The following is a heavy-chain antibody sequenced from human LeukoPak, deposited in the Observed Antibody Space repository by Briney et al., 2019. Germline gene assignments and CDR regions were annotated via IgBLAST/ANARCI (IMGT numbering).Heavy chain of an antibody. V-gene: IGHV4-34*01. CDR2: INHSGST. J-gene: IGHJ4*02. D-gene: IGHD6-19*01. CDR1: GGSFSGYY. CDR3: ARGLVDSSGWYVGY. Sequence: SETLSLTCAVYGGSFSGYYWSWIRQPPGRGLEWIEEINHSGSTNYNPSLKSRVTISVDTSKNQFSLKLSSVTAADTAVYYCARGLVDSSGWYVGYWGQGTLVTVSS.